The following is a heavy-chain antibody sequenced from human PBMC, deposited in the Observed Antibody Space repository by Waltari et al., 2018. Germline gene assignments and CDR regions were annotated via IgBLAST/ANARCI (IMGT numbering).Heavy chain of an antibody. CDR1: GVSVKHYY. CDR3: VREGSNYLGDGAFDF. D-gene: IGHD4-4*01. V-gene: IGHV4-4*07. CDR2: LYTSGTT. Sequence: QVQLQESGPGLVNPSEDLSLTCSVSGVSVKHYYYSWVRLSAEKGLAWIGRLYTSGTTNYHPSLKSRATIAVDTSKNHFSLRLTSVTAADTAIYYCVREGSNYLGDGAFDFWGQGTEVTVSS. J-gene: IGHJ3*01.